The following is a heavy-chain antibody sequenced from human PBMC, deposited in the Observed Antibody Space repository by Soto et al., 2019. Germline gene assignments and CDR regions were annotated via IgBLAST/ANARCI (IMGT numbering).Heavy chain of an antibody. CDR1: GFTFDDYG. CDR3: AKSNNTGWFHFDS. J-gene: IGHJ4*02. D-gene: IGHD6-19*01. Sequence: GGSLRLSCAASGFTFDDYGMHWVRQGPGKGLEWVSGISWNSGSIGYAEFVKGRFTISRDNAKKSLYLQMNSLRAEDTALYFCAKSNNTGWFHFDSWGQGILVTVSS. V-gene: IGHV3-9*01. CDR2: ISWNSGSI.